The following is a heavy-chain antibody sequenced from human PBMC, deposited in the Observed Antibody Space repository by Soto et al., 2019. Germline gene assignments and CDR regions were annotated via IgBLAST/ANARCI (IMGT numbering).Heavy chain of an antibody. CDR1: GGTFSSYA. J-gene: IGHJ5*02. CDR3: ARVRIVKVYNWFDP. CDR2: IIPIFGTA. V-gene: IGHV1-69*01. Sequence: QVQLVQSGAEVKKSGSSVKVSCKASGGTFSSYAISWVRQAPGQGLEWMGGIIPIFGTANYAQKFQGRVTITADESTSTAYMELSSLRSEDTAVYYCARVRIVKVYNWFDPWGQGTLVTVSS. D-gene: IGHD2-21*01.